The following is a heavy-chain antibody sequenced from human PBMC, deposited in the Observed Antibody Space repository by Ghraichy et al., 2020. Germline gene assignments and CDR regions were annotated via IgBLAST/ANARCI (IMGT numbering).Heavy chain of an antibody. CDR2: INHSGST. V-gene: IGHV4-34*01. CDR1: GGSFSGYY. D-gene: IGHD2-15*01. J-gene: IGHJ6*02. Sequence: SETLSLTCAVYGGSFSGYYWSWIRQPPGKGLEWIGEINHSGSTNYNPSLKSRVTISVDTSKNQFSLKLSSVTAADTAVYYCASIGLRYYGMDVWGQGTTVTVSS. CDR3: ASIGLRYYGMDV.